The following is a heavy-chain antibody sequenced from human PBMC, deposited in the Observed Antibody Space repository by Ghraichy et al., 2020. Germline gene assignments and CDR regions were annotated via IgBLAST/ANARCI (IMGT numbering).Heavy chain of an antibody. J-gene: IGHJ4*02. Sequence: GGSLRLSCTGSGVTITNAWVTWLRQVPGTGLEWLGRIKSRLDGGTTDYATFVKARFTISRDDSKNTVFLQMNSLTTEDTAVYYCATPLNTNSYGWGSTSGHWGQGTLVTVSS. CDR2: IKSRLDGGTT. V-gene: IGHV3-15*01. CDR3: ATPLNTNSYGWGSTSGH. CDR1: GVTITNAW. D-gene: IGHD5-18*01.